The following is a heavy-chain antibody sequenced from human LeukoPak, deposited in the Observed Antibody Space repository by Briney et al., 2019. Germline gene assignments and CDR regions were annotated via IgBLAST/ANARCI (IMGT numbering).Heavy chain of an antibody. J-gene: IGHJ4*02. D-gene: IGHD2-21*02. CDR2: IYDSGST. V-gene: IGHV4-30-2*06. Sequence: PSETLSLTCIVSGGSISSGGHPWSWIRQSPGKGLEWIGYIYDSGSTFYNPSLKSRVTMSIDRSNNQFSLKLSSVTAADTAVYYCARALPTGGDLYYFDYWGQGTLVTVSS. CDR3: ARALPTGGDLYYFDY. CDR1: GGSISSGGHP.